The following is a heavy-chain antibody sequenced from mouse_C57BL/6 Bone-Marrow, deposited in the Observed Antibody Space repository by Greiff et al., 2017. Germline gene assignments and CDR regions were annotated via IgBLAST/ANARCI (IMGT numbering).Heavy chain of an antibody. CDR2: IYPRDGST. CDR1: GYTFTDYP. CDR3: AEKRAGTLAWFAY. D-gene: IGHD3-3*01. J-gene: IGHJ3*01. Sequence: VMLLESDAELVKPGASVKISCKVSGYTFTDYPIHWMKQRPEQGLEWIGNIYPRDGSTKYNEKFKGKATLTVDKSSSTAYMQLNSLTSDDSSVYFWAEKRAGTLAWFAYWGQGTLVTVSA. V-gene: IGHV1-78*01.